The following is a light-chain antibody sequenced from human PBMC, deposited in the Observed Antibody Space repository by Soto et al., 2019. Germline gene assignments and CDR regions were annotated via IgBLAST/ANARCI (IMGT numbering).Light chain of an antibody. CDR1: HSINNY. J-gene: IGKJ2*01. V-gene: IGKV1-39*01. CDR2: AAS. Sequence: IQMTQSPSSLSASVGDRVIITCRSDHSINNYLNWYQQRPGKVPKLLIYAASTLQSGVPSRFSGSGSGIVFTLTINSLQPEDFATYYCQQSYSTLVTFGRGTRVEI. CDR3: QQSYSTLVT.